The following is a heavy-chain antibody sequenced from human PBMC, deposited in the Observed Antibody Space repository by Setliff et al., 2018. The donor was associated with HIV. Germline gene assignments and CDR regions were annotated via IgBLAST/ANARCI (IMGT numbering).Heavy chain of an antibody. D-gene: IGHD6-6*01. V-gene: IGHV4-34*01. Sequence: PSETLSLTCAVYGGSFSGYYWSWIRQPPGKGLEWIGEINHSGSTNYNPSLKSRVTMSVATSKNQFSLKLSSVTAADTAVYYCARRRDYSTVAPRPPNWFDPWGQGTLVTVS. CDR3: ARRRDYSTVAPRPPNWFDP. CDR2: INHSGST. CDR1: GGSFSGYY. J-gene: IGHJ5*02.